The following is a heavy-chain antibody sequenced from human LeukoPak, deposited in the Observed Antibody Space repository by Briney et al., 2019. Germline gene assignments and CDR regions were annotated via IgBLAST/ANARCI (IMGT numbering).Heavy chain of an antibody. J-gene: IGHJ4*02. CDR1: GYIFSDYY. V-gene: IGHV1-2*02. Sequence: ASVKVSCKTSGYIFSDYYMHWVRQAPGQGLEWLGWINPKSGAADYAQQFRGRVTMTRDTSINTDYMEMKRVTSDDTAVYYCARGAEAETSPLDFWGQGTPV. D-gene: IGHD6-13*01. CDR2: INPKSGAA. CDR3: ARGAEAETSPLDF.